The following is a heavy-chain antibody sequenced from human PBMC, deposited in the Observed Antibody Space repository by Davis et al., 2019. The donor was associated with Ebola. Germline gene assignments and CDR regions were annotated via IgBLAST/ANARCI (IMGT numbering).Heavy chain of an antibody. CDR2: IGSDGIHA. D-gene: IGHD4-11*01. J-gene: IGHJ4*02. V-gene: IGHV3-21*01. Sequence: GGSLRLSCAGSGFTFSSYTMNWVRQAPGKGLEWVSSIGSDGIHAFHADSVKGRFTISRDNAKNSLYLQMNSLRAEDTAVYYCARDIPFSSYDYWGQGTLVTVSS. CDR3: ARDIPFSSYDY. CDR1: GFTFSSYT.